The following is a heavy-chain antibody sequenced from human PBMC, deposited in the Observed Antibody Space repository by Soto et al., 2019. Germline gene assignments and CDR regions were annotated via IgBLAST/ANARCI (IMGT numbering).Heavy chain of an antibody. CDR3: ARGGYMHACDI. Sequence: PGGSLRLSCAASGFTFSSYAMHWVRQAPGKGLEWVAVISYDGSNKYYADSVKGRFTISRDNSKNTLYLQMNSLRAEDTAVYYCARGGYMHACDIWGQGTMVTVSS. CDR2: ISYDGSNK. J-gene: IGHJ3*02. D-gene: IGHD6-13*01. V-gene: IGHV3-30-3*01. CDR1: GFTFSSYA.